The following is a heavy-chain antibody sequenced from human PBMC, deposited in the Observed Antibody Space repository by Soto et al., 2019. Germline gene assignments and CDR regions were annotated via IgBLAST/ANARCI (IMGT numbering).Heavy chain of an antibody. CDR2: LSDYGIGT. CDR1: GVPVSSVV. CDR3: VKGMGQAAVGIRYPDGLDV. J-gene: IGHJ6*02. D-gene: IGHD6-13*01. Sequence: PRRPLTPSCLCSGVPVSSVVMHGVRQAREKGLAHVSILSDYGIGTYYADSVKGRLTFSRDTCKKKLYLQMSSLRTEDTAVYYYVKGMGQAAVGIRYPDGLDVWGLGTTVTVSS. V-gene: IGHV3-64D*06.